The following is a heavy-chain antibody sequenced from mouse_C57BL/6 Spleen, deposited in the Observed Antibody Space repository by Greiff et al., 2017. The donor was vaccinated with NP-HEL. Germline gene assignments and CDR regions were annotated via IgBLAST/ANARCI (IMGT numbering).Heavy chain of an antibody. V-gene: IGHV1-81*01. Sequence: VQLVESGAELARPGASVKLSCKASGYTFTSYGISWVKQRTGQGLEWIGEIYPRSGNTYYNEKFKGKATLTADKSSSTAYMELRSLTSEDSAVYFCARVRDEAWFAYWGQGTLVTVSA. CDR3: ARVRDEAWFAY. CDR2: IYPRSGNT. J-gene: IGHJ3*01. D-gene: IGHD3-3*01. CDR1: GYTFTSYG.